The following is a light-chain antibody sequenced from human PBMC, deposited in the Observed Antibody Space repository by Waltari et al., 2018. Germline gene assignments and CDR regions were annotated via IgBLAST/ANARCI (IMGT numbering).Light chain of an antibody. CDR3: QQYNSYPWT. Sequence: SHMTQSVSSHPASVGNRVSHTCRASQSVSYGLARYQQKPGKAPKLLIYQASSLESGVPSRFSGSGSGTEFTLTISSLQPDDFATYYCQQYNSYPWTFGQGTKVEIK. CDR1: QSVSYG. J-gene: IGKJ1*01. CDR2: QAS. V-gene: IGKV1-5*03.